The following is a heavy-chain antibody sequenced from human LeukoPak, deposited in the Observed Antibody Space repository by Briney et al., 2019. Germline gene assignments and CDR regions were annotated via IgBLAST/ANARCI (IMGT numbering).Heavy chain of an antibody. CDR2: IYHSGST. Sequence: SETLSLTCTVSGYSISSGYYWGWIRQPPGKGLERIGSIYHSGSTYYNPSLKSRVTISVDTSKNQFSLKLSSVTAADTAVYYAQWAAAGTQGFDYWGQGTLVTVSS. CDR3: QWAAAGTQGFDY. J-gene: IGHJ4*02. CDR1: GYSISSGYY. D-gene: IGHD6-13*01. V-gene: IGHV4-38-2*02.